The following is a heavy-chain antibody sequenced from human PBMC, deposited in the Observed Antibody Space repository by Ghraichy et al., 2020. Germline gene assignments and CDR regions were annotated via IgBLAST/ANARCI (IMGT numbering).Heavy chain of an antibody. CDR3: VKGRIAAADDLSVY. V-gene: IGHV3-64D*06. D-gene: IGHD6-13*01. Sequence: GGSLRLSCSASGFTFSSYAMHWVRQAPGKGLEYVSAISSNGGSTYYADSVKGRFTISRDNSKNTLYLQMSSLRAEDTAVYYCVKGRIAAADDLSVYWGQGTMVTVSS. CDR1: GFTFSSYA. J-gene: IGHJ4*02. CDR2: ISSNGGST.